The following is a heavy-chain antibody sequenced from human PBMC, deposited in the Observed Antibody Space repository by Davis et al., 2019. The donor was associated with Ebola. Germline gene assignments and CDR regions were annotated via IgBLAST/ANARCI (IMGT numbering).Heavy chain of an antibody. J-gene: IGHJ3*02. CDR2: INHSGST. Sequence: SETLSLTCAVYGGSFSGYYWTWIRQPPGKGLEWIGEINHSGSTNYNPSLKSRVTISVDTSKNPFSLKLSSVTAADTAVYYCARGGWYRGLGDAFDIWGQGTMVTVSS. CDR3: ARGGWYRGLGDAFDI. V-gene: IGHV4-34*01. CDR1: GGSFSGYY. D-gene: IGHD6-19*01.